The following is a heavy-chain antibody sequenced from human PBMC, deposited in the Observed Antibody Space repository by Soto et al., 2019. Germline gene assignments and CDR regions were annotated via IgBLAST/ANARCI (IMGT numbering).Heavy chain of an antibody. D-gene: IGHD2-8*01. V-gene: IGHV4-61*01. J-gene: IGHJ4*02. Sequence: PSETLSLTCIVSGGSVSNGMYYWSWIRQSPGKGPEWIGNVYFSGTTIYNPSLKSRVTMSVDTSQNQFSLKLTSVTAADTAVYYCARYCNNSDCHPLYYFDYWGQGTLVTVSS. CDR3: ARYCNNSDCHPLYYFDY. CDR2: VYFSGTT. CDR1: GGSVSNGMYY.